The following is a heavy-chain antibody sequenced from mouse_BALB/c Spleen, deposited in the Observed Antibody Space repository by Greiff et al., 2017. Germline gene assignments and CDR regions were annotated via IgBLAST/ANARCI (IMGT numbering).Heavy chain of an antibody. D-gene: IGHD2-4*01. CDR2: ISYSGST. CDR3: ARYDYDVGAMDY. V-gene: IGHV3-2*02. CDR1: GYSITSYYA. J-gene: IGHJ4*01. Sequence: EVQLVESGPGLVKPSQSLSLTCTVTGYSITSYYAWNWIRQFPGNKLEWMGYISYSGSTSYNPSLKSRISITRDTSKNQFFLQLNSVTTEDTATYYCARYDYDVGAMDYWGQGTSVTVSS.